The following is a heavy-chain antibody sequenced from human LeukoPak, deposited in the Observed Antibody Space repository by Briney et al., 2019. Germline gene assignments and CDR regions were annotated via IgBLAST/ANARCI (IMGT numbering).Heavy chain of an antibody. CDR3: TRVGYIDEGIDY. D-gene: IGHD5-24*01. Sequence: TGGSLRLSCAASGFTFSSYWMTWVRQAPGKGLEWVANIKQDGSKKSYVDTVKGRFTISRDNAKNSLYLQMNSLRAEDTAIYYCTRVGYIDEGIDYWGQGTLVTVSS. J-gene: IGHJ4*02. CDR2: IKQDGSKK. V-gene: IGHV3-7*04. CDR1: GFTFSSYW.